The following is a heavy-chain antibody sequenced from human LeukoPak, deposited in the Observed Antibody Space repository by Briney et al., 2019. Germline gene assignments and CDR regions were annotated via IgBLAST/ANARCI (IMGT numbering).Heavy chain of an antibody. J-gene: IGHJ3*02. D-gene: IGHD1-26*01. Sequence: SETLSLTCTVSGGSISSSSYYWGWLRQPPGKGLEWIGSIYYSGSTYYNPSLKSRVTISVDTSKNQFSLKLSSVTAADTAVYYCARDLRSLTFRSGKNAFDIWGQGTMVTVSS. CDR1: GGSISSSSYY. CDR2: IYYSGST. V-gene: IGHV4-39*07. CDR3: ARDLRSLTFRSGKNAFDI.